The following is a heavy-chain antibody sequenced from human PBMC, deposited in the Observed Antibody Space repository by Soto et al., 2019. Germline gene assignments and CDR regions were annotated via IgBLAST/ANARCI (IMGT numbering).Heavy chain of an antibody. V-gene: IGHV1-8*01. Sequence: ASVKVSCKASGYSFTSYDINWVRQASGQGLEWLGWMTPISGETGYAQKFQGRVSMTRDTSTGTAYVELSSLTYEDSAIYYCARNKWNTGDFDYWGHGTLVTVSS. J-gene: IGHJ4*01. CDR2: MTPISGET. CDR3: ARNKWNTGDFDY. CDR1: GYSFTSYD. D-gene: IGHD1-20*01.